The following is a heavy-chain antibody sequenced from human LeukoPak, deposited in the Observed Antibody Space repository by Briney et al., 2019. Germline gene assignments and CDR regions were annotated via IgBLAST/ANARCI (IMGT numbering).Heavy chain of an antibody. J-gene: IGHJ4*02. CDR3: ARARRVRGVIGYFDY. Sequence: GGSLRLSCAASGFTFSSYAITWVRQAPGKGLEWVANIKQDGSEKYYVDSVKGRFTISRDNAKNSLYLQMNSLRAEDTAVYYCARARRVRGVIGYFDYWGQGTLVTVSS. CDR1: GFTFSSYA. V-gene: IGHV3-7*03. D-gene: IGHD3-10*01. CDR2: IKQDGSEK.